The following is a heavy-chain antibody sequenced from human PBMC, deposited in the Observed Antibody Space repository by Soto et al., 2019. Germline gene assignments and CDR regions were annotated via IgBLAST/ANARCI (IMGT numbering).Heavy chain of an antibody. CDR3: ARGVGASYDGLEV. V-gene: IGHV4-30-2*01. D-gene: IGHD1-26*01. J-gene: IGHJ6*02. CDR2: IYHSGTT. CDR1: DDSISSGAYC. Sequence: QLQLQESGSGLLKPSQTLALTCGVSDDSISSGAYCWSWIRQPPGKGLEWIGHIYHSGTTYDNPSLKSRVTISMVRSKNQLSLKLRSLTAADTAVYYCARGVGASYDGLEVWGRGTTVTVSS.